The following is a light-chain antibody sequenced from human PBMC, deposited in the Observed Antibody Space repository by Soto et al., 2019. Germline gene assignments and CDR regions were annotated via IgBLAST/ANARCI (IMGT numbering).Light chain of an antibody. Sequence: DIQLTQSPSFLSASVGDRVTITCRASQGISSYLAWYQQKPGNAPSLLIYGASTLQRGVSSRFSGGGSGTEFTITISSLQPEDFANYYCQHLKSSPFTFGQGTRLDIK. CDR2: GAS. CDR3: QHLKSSPFT. J-gene: IGKJ5*01. CDR1: QGISSY. V-gene: IGKV1-9*01.